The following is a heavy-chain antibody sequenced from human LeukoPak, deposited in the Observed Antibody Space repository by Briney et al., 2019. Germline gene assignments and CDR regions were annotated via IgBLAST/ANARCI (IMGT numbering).Heavy chain of an antibody. V-gene: IGHV4-39*01. J-gene: IGHJ4*02. CDR2: IYYSGST. Sequence: PSEALSLTCTVSGGSISSSSYSWGWIRQPPGKGLEWIGSIYYSGSTYYNPSLKSRVTISVDTSKNQFSLKLSSVTAADTAVYYCPSFRFWSDPDYWGQGTLVTVSS. CDR1: GGSISSSSYS. CDR3: PSFRFWSDPDY. D-gene: IGHD3-3*01.